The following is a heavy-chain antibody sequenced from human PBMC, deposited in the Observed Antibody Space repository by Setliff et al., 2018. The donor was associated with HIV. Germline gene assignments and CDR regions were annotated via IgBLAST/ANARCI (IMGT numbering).Heavy chain of an antibody. V-gene: IGHV4-61*09. CDR1: GGSISSGSYY. CDR2: IHTSGST. D-gene: IGHD3-10*01. J-gene: IGHJ4*02. CDR3: ARVGYHGSGRYSFDY. Sequence: PSETLSLTCTVSGGSISSGSYYWSWIRQPAGKGLEWIGHIHTSGSTKYNPSLKSRVTISADTSKNQFSLNLSSVTAAETAVYYCARVGYHGSGRYSFDYWGQGTPVTVSS.